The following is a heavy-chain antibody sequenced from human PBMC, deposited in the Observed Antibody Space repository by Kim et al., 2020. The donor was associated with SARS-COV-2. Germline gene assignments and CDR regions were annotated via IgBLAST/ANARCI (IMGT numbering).Heavy chain of an antibody. CDR3: ASIYSGSWYYDY. J-gene: IGHJ4*02. Sequence: DYKPSLQGRVTVSVDTAKNQFSLGLSSVTAADTAVYYCASIYSGSWYYDYWGQGTLVTVSS. D-gene: IGHD6-13*01. V-gene: IGHV4-39*01.